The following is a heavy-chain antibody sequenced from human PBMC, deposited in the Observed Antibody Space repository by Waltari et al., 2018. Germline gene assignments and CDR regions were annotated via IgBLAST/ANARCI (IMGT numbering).Heavy chain of an antibody. D-gene: IGHD6-6*01. CDR2: MRGDGSFT. Sequence: EVQLVESGGGFIQPGGSLRRSCAVSVFPLSSSGMHWVRQAPGKGLVWVSRMRGDGSFTSYADSVKGRFTISRDNAKNTLYLQMNSLRAEETAVYYCVRSGSSTPFDYWGQGTLVTVSS. CDR1: VFPLSSSG. CDR3: VRSGSSTPFDY. V-gene: IGHV3-74*01. J-gene: IGHJ4*02.